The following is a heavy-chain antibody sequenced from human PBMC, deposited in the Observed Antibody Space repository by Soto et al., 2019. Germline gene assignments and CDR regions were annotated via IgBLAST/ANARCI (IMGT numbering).Heavy chain of an antibody. Sequence: QLQLQESGPGLVKPSETLSLTCSVSGGSINSEIYYWGWIRQPPGKGLEWIGTIYYRGPTYYNPSLKSRVTSSVATSKNQFSLKLNSVTAADTAVYYCVGEAATGPREDTWGQGTLITVSS. CDR2: IYYRGPT. D-gene: IGHD6-13*01. J-gene: IGHJ5*02. V-gene: IGHV4-39*01. CDR1: GGSINSEIYY. CDR3: VGEAATGPREDT.